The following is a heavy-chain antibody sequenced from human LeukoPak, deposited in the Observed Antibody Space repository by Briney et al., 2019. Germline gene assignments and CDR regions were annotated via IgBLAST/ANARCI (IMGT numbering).Heavy chain of an antibody. CDR1: GGSISNDY. CDR2: IYAGVST. Sequence: PSETLSLTCSVSGGSISNDYWNWIRQPAGKGLEWIGRIYAGVSTTYNPSLESRVTMSVDRSKNQFSLKLSSVTAADTAVYYCARDGYSGYDRVGDYWGQGTLVTVSS. J-gene: IGHJ4*02. V-gene: IGHV4-4*07. D-gene: IGHD5-12*01. CDR3: ARDGYSGYDRVGDY.